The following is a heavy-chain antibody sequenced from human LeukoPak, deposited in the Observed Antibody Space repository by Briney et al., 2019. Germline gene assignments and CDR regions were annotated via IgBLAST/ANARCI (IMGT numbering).Heavy chain of an antibody. D-gene: IGHD3-10*02. CDR1: GFTFSTYW. CDR2: IKQDGSEK. Sequence: HPGGSLRLSCAASGFTFSTYWMGWVRQSPGKGLEWVANIKQDGSEKHYVDSVKGRFTISRDNTKNSLYLQMNSLRAEDTAVYYCAELGITVIGGVWGKGTTVTISS. V-gene: IGHV3-7*01. CDR3: AELGITVIGGV. J-gene: IGHJ6*04.